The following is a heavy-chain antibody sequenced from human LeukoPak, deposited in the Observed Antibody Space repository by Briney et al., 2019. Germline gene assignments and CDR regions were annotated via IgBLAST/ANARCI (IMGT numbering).Heavy chain of an antibody. CDR1: GYSFTGYY. J-gene: IGHJ4*02. D-gene: IGHD1-1*01. Sequence: ASVTVSCKASGYSFTGYYMHWVRQAPGQGLEWMGWINPNSGGRNYAQKFQGRVTMTRDTSISTAYMELSRLKSDDTAVYYCARGVEGIWYYWGQGTLVTVSS. V-gene: IGHV1-2*02. CDR3: ARGVEGIWYY. CDR2: INPNSGGR.